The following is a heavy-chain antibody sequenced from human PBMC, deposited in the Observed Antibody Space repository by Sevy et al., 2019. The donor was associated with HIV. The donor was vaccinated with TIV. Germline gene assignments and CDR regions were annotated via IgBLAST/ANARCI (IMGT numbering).Heavy chain of an antibody. CDR1: GYTFTGYY. J-gene: IGHJ4*02. CDR2: ITPNSGGT. V-gene: IGHV1-2*02. Sequence: ASVKVSSKASGYTFTGYYMHWVRQAPGQGLEWMGWITPNSGGTNYAQKFQGRVTMTRDTSISTAYMELSGLRSDDTAVYYCARDQLLYYYGSGSYRGELDYWGQGTLVTVSS. CDR3: ARDQLLYYYGSGSYRGELDY. D-gene: IGHD3-10*01.